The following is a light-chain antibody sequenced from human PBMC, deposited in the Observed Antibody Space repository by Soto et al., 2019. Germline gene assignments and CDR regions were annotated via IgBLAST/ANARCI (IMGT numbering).Light chain of an antibody. CDR3: QQYVAAPLT. CDR2: GAS. CDR1: QSISSNF. Sequence: EIVLTQSPGTLSLSPGERATLSCRASQSISSNFLAWHQQKPGQAPRLLIFGASRRVTGIPDRFSGSGSGTDFNLTITKLEAEDFAVYFCQQYVAAPLTFGGGTKVEIK. J-gene: IGKJ4*01. V-gene: IGKV3-20*01.